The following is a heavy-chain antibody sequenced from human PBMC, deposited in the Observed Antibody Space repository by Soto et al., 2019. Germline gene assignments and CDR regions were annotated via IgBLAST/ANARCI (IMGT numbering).Heavy chain of an antibody. CDR2: INPTGGGRT. D-gene: IGHD1-1*01. V-gene: IGHV1-46*01. J-gene: IGHJ6*02. CDR1: GYDVTRYY. CDR3: AEVGENDFDPTIQHYHYVMDV. Sequence: ASVKVSCKASGYDVTRYYIHGVRQGPGQGLEWMGIINPTGGGRTKYAQKFQGRVTVTSDRSTSTVYMELTSLRSDDTAVYYCAEVGENDFDPTIQHYHYVMDVWGQRTTIAVS.